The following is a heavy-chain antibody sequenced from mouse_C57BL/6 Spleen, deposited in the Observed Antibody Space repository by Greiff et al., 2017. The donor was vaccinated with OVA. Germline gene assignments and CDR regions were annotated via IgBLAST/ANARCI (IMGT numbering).Heavy chain of an antibody. D-gene: IGHD1-1*01. CDR1: GYTFTSYW. CDR2: IDPSDSYT. CDR3: ARVVVATDLSYAMDY. Sequence: VQLQQPGAELVRPGTSVKLSCKASGYTFTSYWMHWVKQRPGQGLEWIGVIDPSDSYTNYNQKFKGKATLTVDTSSSTAYMQLSSLTSEDSAVYYCARVVVATDLSYAMDYWGQGTSVTVSS. J-gene: IGHJ4*01. V-gene: IGHV1-59*01.